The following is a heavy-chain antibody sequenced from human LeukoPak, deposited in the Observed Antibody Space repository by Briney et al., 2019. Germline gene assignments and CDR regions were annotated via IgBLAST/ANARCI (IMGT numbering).Heavy chain of an antibody. CDR1: GFTFSSYG. Sequence: GRSLRLSCAASGFTFSSYGMHWVRQAPGKGLEWVAVISYDGSNKYYADSVKGRFTISRDNSKNTLYLQMNSLRAEDTAVYYCARDGPYYGSGSYYTLFDYWGQGTLVTVSS. J-gene: IGHJ4*02. D-gene: IGHD3-10*01. CDR3: ARDGPYYGSGSYYTLFDY. V-gene: IGHV3-30*03. CDR2: ISYDGSNK.